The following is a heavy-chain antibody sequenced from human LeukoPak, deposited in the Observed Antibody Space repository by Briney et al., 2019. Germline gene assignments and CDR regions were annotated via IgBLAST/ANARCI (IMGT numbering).Heavy chain of an antibody. CDR3: ARGALMDTAMVER. CDR1: GFTFSSYS. Sequence: PGRSLRLSCAASGFTFSSYSMNWVRQAPGKGLEWVSSISSSSSYIYYADSVKGRFTISRDNAKNSLYLQMNSLRAEDTAVYYCARGALMDTAMVERWGQGTLVTVSS. D-gene: IGHD5-18*01. CDR2: ISSSSSYI. J-gene: IGHJ4*02. V-gene: IGHV3-21*01.